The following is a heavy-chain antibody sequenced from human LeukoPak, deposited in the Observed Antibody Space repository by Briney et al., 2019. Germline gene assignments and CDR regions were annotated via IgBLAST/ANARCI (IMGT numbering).Heavy chain of an antibody. CDR1: GGSISSYY. Sequence: SETLSLTCTVSGGSISSYYWSWIRQPAGKGLEWIGRIYTSGSTNYNPSLKRRVTMSVDTSKNQFSLKLSSVTAADTAVYYCARDTSSGWYFSYWGQGTLVTVSS. D-gene: IGHD6-19*01. CDR3: ARDTSSGWYFSY. V-gene: IGHV4-4*07. J-gene: IGHJ4*02. CDR2: IYTSGST.